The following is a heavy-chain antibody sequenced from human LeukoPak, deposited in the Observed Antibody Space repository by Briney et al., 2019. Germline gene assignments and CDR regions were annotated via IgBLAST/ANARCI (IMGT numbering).Heavy chain of an antibody. V-gene: IGHV1-8*01. CDR3: ARATRIAATSTYYTYYMDV. Sequence: ASVKVSCKASGYTFTGYDIDWVRQATGQGLEWMGWMNPNSGNTGYAQKFQGRVTMTRNTSISTAYMELSSLRSEDTAIYYCARATRIAATSTYYTYYMDVWGKGTTVTVSS. CDR1: GYTFTGYD. J-gene: IGHJ6*03. D-gene: IGHD6-13*01. CDR2: MNPNSGNT.